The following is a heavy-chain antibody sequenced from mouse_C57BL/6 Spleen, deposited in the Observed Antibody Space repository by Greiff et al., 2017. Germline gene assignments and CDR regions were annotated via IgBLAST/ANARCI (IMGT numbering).Heavy chain of an antibody. D-gene: IGHD1-1*01. CDR3: AREASYYYGSSSFDY. V-gene: IGHV1-53*01. CDR2: INPSNGGT. J-gene: IGHJ2*01. CDR1: GYTFTSYW. Sequence: VQLQQPGTELVKPGASVKLSCKASGYTFTSYWMHWVKQRPGQGLEWIGNINPSNGGTNYNEKFKSKATLTVDKSSSTAYMQLSSLTSEDSAVYYCAREASYYYGSSSFDYWGQGTTLTVSS.